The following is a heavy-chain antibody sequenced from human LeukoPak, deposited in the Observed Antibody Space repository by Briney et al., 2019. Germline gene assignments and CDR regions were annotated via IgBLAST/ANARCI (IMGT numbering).Heavy chain of an antibody. V-gene: IGHV3-66*01. CDR1: GFTVSSNY. CDR3: ARAGSSAWYYFDY. D-gene: IGHD6-19*01. J-gene: IGHJ4*02. CDR2: IYSGGST. Sequence: PGGSLRLSCAASGFTVSSNYMTWVRQAPGKGLEGVSVIYSGGSTYYADSVKGRFTISRDNSKNTLYLQMNSLRAEDTAVYYCARAGSSAWYYFDYWGQGTLVTVSS.